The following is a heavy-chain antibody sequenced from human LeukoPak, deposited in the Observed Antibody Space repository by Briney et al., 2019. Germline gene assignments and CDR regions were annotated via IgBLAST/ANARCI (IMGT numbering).Heavy chain of an antibody. V-gene: IGHV4-59*08. J-gene: IGHJ4*02. CDR2: IFYSGTT. CDR1: VGSVSGYY. D-gene: IGHD2-21*02. CDR3: ARHDVVPVIRRGFDF. Sequence: SETLSLTCTVSVGSVSGYYWSWIRQPPGKGLEWIGYIFYSGTTLYSPSLKSRVTMSVDTSENQFSLELSSVTAADTAVYYCARHDVVPVIRRGFDFWGQGTLVTVSS.